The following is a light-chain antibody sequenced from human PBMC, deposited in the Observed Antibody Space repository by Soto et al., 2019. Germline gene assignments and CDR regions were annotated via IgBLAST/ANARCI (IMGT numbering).Light chain of an antibody. CDR2: EVS. CDR1: SSDVGSYNR. V-gene: IGLV2-18*02. CDR3: SSYTSSSTLVV. J-gene: IGLJ2*01. Sequence: QSALTQPPSVSGSPGQSVTISCTGTSSDVGSYNRVSWYQQPPGTAPKLMIYEVSNRPSGVPDRFSGSKSGNTASLTISGLLAEDEADYYCSSYTSSSTLVVFGGGTKVTVL.